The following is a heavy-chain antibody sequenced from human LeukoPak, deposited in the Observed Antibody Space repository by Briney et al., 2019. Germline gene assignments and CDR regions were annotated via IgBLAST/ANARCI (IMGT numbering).Heavy chain of an antibody. V-gene: IGHV3-21*01. J-gene: IGHJ2*01. CDR3: VRDWYFDL. CDR1: GFTFSSYS. CDR2: SSSRSSYI. Sequence: PGGSLRLSCAASGFTFSSYSVNWVRQAPGKGLEWVSSSSSRSSYIYYADSVKGRFTISRDNAKNSLYLQMNSLRDEDTAVYYCVRDWYFDLWGRGTRVTVSS.